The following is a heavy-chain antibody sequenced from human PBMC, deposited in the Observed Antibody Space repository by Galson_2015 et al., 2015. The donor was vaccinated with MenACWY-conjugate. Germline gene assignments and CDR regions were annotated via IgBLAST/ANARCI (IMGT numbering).Heavy chain of an antibody. CDR2: IVDTGRRT. D-gene: IGHD3-22*01. V-gene: IGHV3-23*01. CDR1: GFTFRSYA. CDR3: AKEANYYDSSNDY. J-gene: IGHJ4*02. Sequence: LRLSCAVSGFTFRSYAMRWVRQTPGKGLQWVSSIVDTGRRTDYTDSVKGRFTISRDNSKNMLYLQMNSLRVEDTAVYYCAKEANYYDSSNDYWGQGTLVTVSS.